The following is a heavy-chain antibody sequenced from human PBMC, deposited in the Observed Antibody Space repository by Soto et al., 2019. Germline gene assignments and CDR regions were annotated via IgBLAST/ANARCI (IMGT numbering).Heavy chain of an antibody. V-gene: IGHV1-46*01. CDR1: GYMFTNYY. Sequence: ASVKVSCKASGYMFTNYYLHWVRQAPGQGLEWMGMINPSGGSTSYAQNFRDRVTLTRDTSTTTIYLEMNSLRFADTAVYYCAREVVLYNSSRPTYFDSWGQGTLVPGSS. D-gene: IGHD6-13*01. J-gene: IGHJ4*02. CDR2: INPSGGST. CDR3: AREVVLYNSSRPTYFDS.